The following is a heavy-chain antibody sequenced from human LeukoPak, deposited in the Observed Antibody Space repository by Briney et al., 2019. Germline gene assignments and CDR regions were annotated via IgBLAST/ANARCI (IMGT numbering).Heavy chain of an antibody. D-gene: IGHD6-13*01. V-gene: IGHV3-7*01. J-gene: IGHJ6*02. CDR3: ARPIAAAGTANYGMDV. Sequence: GGSLRLSCAASGFTFSSYWMSWVRQAPGKGLEWVAHIKQDGSEKYYVDSVKGRFTISRDNAKNSLYLQMNSLRAEDTAVYYCARPIAAAGTANYGMDVWGQGTTVTVSS. CDR2: IKQDGSEK. CDR1: GFTFSSYW.